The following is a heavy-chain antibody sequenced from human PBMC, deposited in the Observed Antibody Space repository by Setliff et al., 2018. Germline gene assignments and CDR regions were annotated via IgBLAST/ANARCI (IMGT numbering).Heavy chain of an antibody. J-gene: IGHJ4*02. CDR2: IHYRGTT. CDR3: ARGGTYRYFDY. CDR1: GASISSGTYY. Sequence: SETLSLTCTVSGASISSGTYYWAWIRQPPGKGLEWIGRIHYRGTTYSNASLASRLTISVDTSKNQFSLKLSSVTAADTAVYYCARGGTYRYFDYWGQGTLVTVSS. V-gene: IGHV4-39*07.